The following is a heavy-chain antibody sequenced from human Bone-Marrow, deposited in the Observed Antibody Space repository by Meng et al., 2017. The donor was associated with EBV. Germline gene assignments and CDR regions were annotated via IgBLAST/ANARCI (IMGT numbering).Heavy chain of an antibody. CDR3: ASRYGSGSYYFDY. D-gene: IGHD3-10*01. CDR1: GVCISSSSCY. CDR2: IYYSGST. J-gene: IGHJ4*02. V-gene: IGHV4-39*07. Sequence: QVELQESGRGLVKPSESLSLSCTESGVCISSSSCYWGWIRQPPGKGLEWIGSIYYSGSTYYNPSLKSRVTISVDTSKNQFSLKLSSVTAADTAVYYCASRYGSGSYYFDYWGQGTLVTVSS.